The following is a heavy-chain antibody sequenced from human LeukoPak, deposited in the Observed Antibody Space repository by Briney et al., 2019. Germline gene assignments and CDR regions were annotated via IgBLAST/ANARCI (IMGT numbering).Heavy chain of an antibody. CDR2: ISPSGGST. CDR3: ARDLKRSRARWENLGFDP. J-gene: IGHJ5*02. D-gene: IGHD1-26*01. Sequence: ASVKVSCKAFGCTFTSNYMHWVRQAPGQGPEWMGVISPSGGSTTYAQKFQGRVTLTRDMSTSTAYTELRSLRSDDTAVYYCARDLKRSRARWENLGFDPWGQGTLVTVSS. V-gene: IGHV1-46*01. CDR1: GCTFTSNY.